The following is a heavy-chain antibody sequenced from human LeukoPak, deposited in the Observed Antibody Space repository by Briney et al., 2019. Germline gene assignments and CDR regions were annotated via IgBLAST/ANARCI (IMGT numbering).Heavy chain of an antibody. D-gene: IGHD1-1*01. CDR1: GGSISSSSYY. Sequence: SETLSLTCTVSGGSISSSSYYWGWICQPPGKGLEWIGSIYYSGSTYYNPSLKSRVTISVDTSKNQFSLKLSSVTAADTAVYYCARGRRGNNPLDYWGQGTLVTVSS. CDR3: ARGRRGNNPLDY. V-gene: IGHV4-39*07. J-gene: IGHJ4*02. CDR2: IYYSGST.